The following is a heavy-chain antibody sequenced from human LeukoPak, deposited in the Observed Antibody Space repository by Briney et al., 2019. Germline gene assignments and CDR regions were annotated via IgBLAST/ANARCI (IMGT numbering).Heavy chain of an antibody. CDR3: ARVGFGNTPHPIDY. V-gene: IGHV4-59*01. D-gene: IGHD4-23*01. Sequence: ETLSLTCTVSGGSISSYYWSWIRQPPGKGLEWIGYIYYTGSTNYNPSLRSRVTISVDTSKNQSSLELSSVTAADTAVYYCARVGFGNTPHPIDYWGQGALVTVSS. CDR1: GGSISSYY. J-gene: IGHJ4*02. CDR2: IYYTGST.